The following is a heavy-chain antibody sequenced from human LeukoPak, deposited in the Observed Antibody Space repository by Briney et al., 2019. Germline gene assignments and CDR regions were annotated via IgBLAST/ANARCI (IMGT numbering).Heavy chain of an antibody. J-gene: IGHJ4*02. Sequence: PGGSLRLSCAASGFNFSSYAMSWVRQAPGKGPEWVSAISASGGTTYYADSVKGRFTISRDNSKNTLFLQMKSLRAEDTAVYYCAKRSYDSSGFSDYWGQGTLVTVSS. D-gene: IGHD3-22*01. CDR3: AKRSYDSSGFSDY. CDR1: GFNFSSYA. V-gene: IGHV3-23*01. CDR2: ISASGGTT.